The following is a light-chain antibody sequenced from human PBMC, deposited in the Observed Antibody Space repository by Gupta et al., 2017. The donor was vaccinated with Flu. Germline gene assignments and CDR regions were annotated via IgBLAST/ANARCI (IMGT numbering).Light chain of an antibody. CDR3: QQYSASST. J-gene: IGKJ1*01. CDR2: KTS. CDR1: QSIDNW. Sequence: VGDRVTITCPASQSIDNWLAWYQQKPGKAPKLLIKKTSSLQSGVPSRFSGSGSGTEFTLTIISLQPDDSASYYCQQYSASSTFAQGTKVEI. V-gene: IGKV1-5*03.